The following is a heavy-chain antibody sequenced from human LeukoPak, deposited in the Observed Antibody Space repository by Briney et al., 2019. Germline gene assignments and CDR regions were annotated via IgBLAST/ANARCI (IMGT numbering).Heavy chain of an antibody. J-gene: IGHJ4*01. CDR3: AGEPREQQWLDVGFDY. V-gene: IGHV1-2*02. D-gene: IGHD6-19*01. CDR1: GYTFTGYY. Sequence: ASVKVSCKASGYTFTGYYMHWVRQAPGQGLEWMGWINPNSGGTNYAQKFQGRVTITTDKSINTAYIEASRLRTDDTAVYYCAGEPREQQWLDVGFDYWGQETWSPSPQ. CDR2: INPNSGGT.